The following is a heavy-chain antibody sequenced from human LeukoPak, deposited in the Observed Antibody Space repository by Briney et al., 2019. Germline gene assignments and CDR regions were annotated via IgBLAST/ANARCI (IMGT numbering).Heavy chain of an antibody. D-gene: IGHD1-1*01. J-gene: IGHJ4*02. CDR2: IKQDGSDK. CDR1: GFPFSSYW. V-gene: IGHV3-7*01. CDR3: ARLTGTTGFDY. Sequence: PGGSLRLSCAASGFPFSSYWMSWVRQAPGKGLEWVANIKQDGSDKYYVDSVKGRFTISRDNAENSLNLQLNSLRADDTAVYYCARLTGTTGFDYWGQGTLVTVSS.